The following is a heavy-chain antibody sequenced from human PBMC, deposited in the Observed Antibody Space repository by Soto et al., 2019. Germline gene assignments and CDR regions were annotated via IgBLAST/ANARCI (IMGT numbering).Heavy chain of an antibody. J-gene: IGHJ4*02. CDR1: GYTFTSYA. CDR2: INGGDGNT. Sequence: QVQLVQSGAEVKKPGASVKVSCKASGYTFTSYAIHWVRQAPGQSLEWMGWINGGDGNTKYSQKFQGRVTITRDTSASTAYMELSSLRSEDTAVYYCATGPRREYWCQGSLVTVSS. V-gene: IGHV1-3*01. CDR3: ATGPRREY.